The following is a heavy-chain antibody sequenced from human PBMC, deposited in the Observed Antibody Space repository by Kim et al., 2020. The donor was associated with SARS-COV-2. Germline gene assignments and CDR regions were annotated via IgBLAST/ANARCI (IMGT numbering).Heavy chain of an antibody. CDR3: ARDRWAVGSNTIDY. CDR2: ISGSGGST. CDR1: GFTFSSHA. J-gene: IGHJ4*02. V-gene: IGHV3-23*01. Sequence: GGSLRLSCAASGFTFSSHAMTWVRQAPRKGLEWVSGISGSGGSTHYADSVKGRFSISRDNSKNTLYVQMNSLKTEDTAVYYCARDRWAVGSNTIDYWGQGTLVTVSS. D-gene: IGHD1-26*01.